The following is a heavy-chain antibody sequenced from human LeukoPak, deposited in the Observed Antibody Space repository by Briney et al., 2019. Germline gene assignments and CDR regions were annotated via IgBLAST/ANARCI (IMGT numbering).Heavy chain of an antibody. J-gene: IGHJ6*02. CDR3: AREGAAAGTLDYYYGMDV. D-gene: IGHD6-13*01. Sequence: ASVKVSCKASGYACTSCYIHWGRHPPGQGLEWMGIIKPSGGSTSYAQKFQGRVTMTRDTSTSTVYMELSSLRSEDTAVYYCAREGAAAGTLDYYYGMDVWGQGTTVTVSS. CDR1: GYACTSCY. V-gene: IGHV1-46*01. CDR2: IKPSGGST.